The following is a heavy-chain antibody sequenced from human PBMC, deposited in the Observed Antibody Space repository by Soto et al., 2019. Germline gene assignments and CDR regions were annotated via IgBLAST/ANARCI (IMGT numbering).Heavy chain of an antibody. CDR2: IYWDDDK. J-gene: IGHJ5*02. D-gene: IGHD6-19*01. CDR3: AHRKCSIAVADNWFDP. V-gene: IGHV2-5*02. Sequence: SGPTLVNPTQTLTLTCTFSGFSFSTSGVGVAWIRQPPGKALEWLALIYWDDDKRYSPSLKSRLTITKDTSKNQVVLTMTNMDPVDTATYYCAHRKCSIAVADNWFDPWGQGTLVTVSS. CDR1: GFSFSTSGVG.